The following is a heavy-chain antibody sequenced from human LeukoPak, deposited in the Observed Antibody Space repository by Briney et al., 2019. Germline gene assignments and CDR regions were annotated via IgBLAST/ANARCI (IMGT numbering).Heavy chain of an antibody. CDR1: GGTFSSYA. J-gene: IGHJ4*02. V-gene: IGHV1-69*05. D-gene: IGHD4-11*01. CDR2: IIPIFGTA. Sequence: ASVKDSCKASGGTFSSYAISWVRQAPGQGLEWMGGIIPIFGTANYAQKFQGRVTITTDESTSTAYMELSSLRSEDTAVYYCARSSSVYSNHPSDYWGQGTLVTVPS. CDR3: ARSSSVYSNHPSDY.